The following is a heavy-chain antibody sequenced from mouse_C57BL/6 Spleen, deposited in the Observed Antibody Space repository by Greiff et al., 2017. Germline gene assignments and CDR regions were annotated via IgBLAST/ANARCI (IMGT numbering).Heavy chain of an antibody. CDR2: ISDDGSN. D-gene: IGHD2-3*01. Sequence: DVQLQESGPGLVKPSQSLSLTCSVTGYSITSGYYWNWIRQFPGNKLEWMGYISDDGSNNYNPSLKNRISITRDTSKNQFFLKVNSVTTEDTATDYCARGIYDGYYVGARDYWGQGTSVTVSS. J-gene: IGHJ4*01. CDR1: GYSITSGYY. V-gene: IGHV3-6*01. CDR3: ARGIYDGYYVGARDY.